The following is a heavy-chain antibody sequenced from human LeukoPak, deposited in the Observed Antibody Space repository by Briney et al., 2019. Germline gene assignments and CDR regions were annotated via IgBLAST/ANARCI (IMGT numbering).Heavy chain of an antibody. J-gene: IGHJ6*03. Sequence: SETLSLTCAVYGGSFSGYYWSWIRQPPGKGLEWIGEINHSGSTNYNPSLKSRVTISVDTSKNQFSLKLSSVTAEDTAVYYCARDHRPYYYYYYMDVWGKGTTVTVSS. D-gene: IGHD1-14*01. CDR2: INHSGST. CDR1: GGSFSGYY. V-gene: IGHV4-34*01. CDR3: ARDHRPYYYYYYMDV.